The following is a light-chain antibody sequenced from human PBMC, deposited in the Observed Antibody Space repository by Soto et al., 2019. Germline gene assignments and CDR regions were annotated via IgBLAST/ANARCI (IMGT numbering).Light chain of an antibody. J-gene: IGLJ2*01. CDR1: NIGSKS. Sequence: SYELTQPPSVSGAPGKTARITCGGNNIGSKSVHWYQQKPGQAPVLVIYYDSDRPSGIPERFSGSNSGNTATLTISRVEAGDEADYYCQVWDSSSDHVVFGGGTKVTVL. CDR2: YDS. V-gene: IGLV3-21*04. CDR3: QVWDSSSDHVV.